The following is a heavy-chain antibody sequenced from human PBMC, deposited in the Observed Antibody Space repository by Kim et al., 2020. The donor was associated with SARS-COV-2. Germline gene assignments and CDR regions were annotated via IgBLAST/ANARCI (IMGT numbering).Heavy chain of an antibody. D-gene: IGHD5-18*01. Sequence: SETLSLTCTVSGGSISSSSYYWGWIRQPPGKGLEWIGSIYYSGSTYYNPSLKSRVTISVDTSKNQFSLKLSSVTASDTAVYYCARLGGGYSYDDFDYWGQGTLVTVSS. V-gene: IGHV4-39*01. J-gene: IGHJ4*02. CDR1: GGSISSSSYY. CDR2: IYYSGST. CDR3: ARLGGGYSYDDFDY.